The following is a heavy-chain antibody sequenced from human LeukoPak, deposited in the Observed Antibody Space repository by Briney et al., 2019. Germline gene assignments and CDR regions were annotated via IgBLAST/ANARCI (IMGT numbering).Heavy chain of an antibody. CDR3: ARDAEFQLWFGELSNFDY. Sequence: ASVKVSCKASGYTFTGYYMHWVRQAPGQGLEWMGRINPNSGGTNYAQKFQGRVTMTRDTSISTAYMELSRLGSDDTAVYYCARDAEFQLWFGELSNFDYWGQGTLVTVSS. CDR1: GYTFTGYY. D-gene: IGHD3-10*01. CDR2: INPNSGGT. V-gene: IGHV1-2*06. J-gene: IGHJ4*02.